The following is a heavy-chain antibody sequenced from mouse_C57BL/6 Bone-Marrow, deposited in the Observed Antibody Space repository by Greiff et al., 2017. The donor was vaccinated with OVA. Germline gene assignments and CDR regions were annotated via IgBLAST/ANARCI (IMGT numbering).Heavy chain of an antibody. Sequence: EVQLQQSGPELVRPGSSVKMSCKASGYTFTSYGINWVQQRPGQGLEWIGYIYRDNGSTEYNEKFKSTATLTLDTSSSTAYMLLSSLIYADYAIYYWGRDEYWRGDFGYRGKGISVT. D-gene: IGHD5-2*01. CDR1: GYTFTSYG. V-gene: IGHV1-58*01. CDR3: GRDEYWRGDFGY. J-gene: IGHJ4*01. CDR2: IYRDNGST.